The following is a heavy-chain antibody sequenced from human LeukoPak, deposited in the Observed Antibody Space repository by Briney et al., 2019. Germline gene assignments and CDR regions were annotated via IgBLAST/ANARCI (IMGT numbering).Heavy chain of an antibody. CDR3: TTDADYSGSYLDLNYYYMDV. V-gene: IGHV3-15*01. CDR1: GFTFSNAW. J-gene: IGHJ6*03. D-gene: IGHD1-26*01. Sequence: GGSLRLSCAASGFTFSNAWMSWVRQAPGKGLEWVGRIKSKTDGGTTDYAAPVKGRFTISRDDSKNTLYLQMNSLKTEDTAVYYCTTDADYSGSYLDLNYYYMDVWGKGTTVTVSS. CDR2: IKSKTDGGTT.